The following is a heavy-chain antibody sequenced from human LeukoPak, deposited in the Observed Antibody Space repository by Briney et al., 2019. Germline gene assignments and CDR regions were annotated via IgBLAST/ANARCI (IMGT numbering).Heavy chain of an antibody. D-gene: IGHD3-3*01. Sequence: PSETLSLTCTVSGGSISSYYWSWIRQPPGKGLEWIGYIYYSGSTNYNPSLKSRVTISVDTSKNQFSLKLSSVTAADTAVYYCARILPDYDFWSGYYTEGSFDIWGQGTIVTVSS. CDR1: GGSISSYY. CDR2: IYYSGST. J-gene: IGHJ3*02. V-gene: IGHV4-59*01. CDR3: ARILPDYDFWSGYYTEGSFDI.